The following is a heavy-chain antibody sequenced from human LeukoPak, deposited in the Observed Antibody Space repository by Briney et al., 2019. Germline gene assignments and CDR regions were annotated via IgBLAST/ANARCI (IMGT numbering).Heavy chain of an antibody. CDR1: GFTFSSYG. D-gene: IGHD5-24*01. V-gene: IGHV3-30*18. CDR2: ISYDGSNK. CDR3: AKDSERATSLFHY. Sequence: GSLRLSCAASGFTFSSYGMHWVRQAPGKGLEWVAVISYDGSNKYYADSVKGRFTISRDNSKNTLYLQMNSLRAEDTAVYYCAKDSERATSLFHYWGQGTLVTVSS. J-gene: IGHJ4*02.